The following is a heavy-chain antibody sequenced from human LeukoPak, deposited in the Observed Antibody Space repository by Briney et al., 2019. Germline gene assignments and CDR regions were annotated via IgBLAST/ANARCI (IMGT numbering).Heavy chain of an antibody. Sequence: VASVTVSCKASGGTFSSYAISWVRQAPGQGLEWMGRIIPILGIANYAQKFQGRVTITADKSTSTAYMELSSLRSEDTAVYYCARDNRYCSSTSCYGNLAYWGQGTLVTVSS. D-gene: IGHD2-2*01. CDR1: GGTFSSYA. CDR2: IIPILGIA. CDR3: ARDNRYCSSTSCYGNLAY. V-gene: IGHV1-69*04. J-gene: IGHJ4*02.